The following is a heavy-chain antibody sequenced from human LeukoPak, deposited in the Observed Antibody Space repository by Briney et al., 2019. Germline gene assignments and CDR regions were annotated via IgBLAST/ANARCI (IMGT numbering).Heavy chain of an antibody. Sequence: SETLSLTCTVSGGSISSYYWSWIRQPPGKGLEWIGSIYYSGKTYYNPSLKSRLTMSVDTSENQFSLKLTSVTAADTAVYYCARHSGFYGYWGQGILVTVSS. CDR3: ARHSGFYGY. CDR1: GGSISSYY. J-gene: IGHJ4*02. V-gene: IGHV4-59*04. CDR2: IYYSGKT. D-gene: IGHD2/OR15-2a*01.